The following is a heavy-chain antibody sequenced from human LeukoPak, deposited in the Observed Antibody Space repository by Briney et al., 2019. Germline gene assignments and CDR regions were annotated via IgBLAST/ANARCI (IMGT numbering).Heavy chain of an antibody. V-gene: IGHV4-38-2*02. Sequence: SETLSLTCTVSGYSISSGYYWGWIRQPPGKGLEWIGSIYHSGSTYYNPSLKSRVTISVDTSKNQFSLKLSSVTAADTAVFYCARRKYYDSSTLDYWGQGTLVTVSS. CDR3: ARRKYYDSSTLDY. CDR1: GYSISSGYY. J-gene: IGHJ4*02. CDR2: IYHSGST. D-gene: IGHD3-22*01.